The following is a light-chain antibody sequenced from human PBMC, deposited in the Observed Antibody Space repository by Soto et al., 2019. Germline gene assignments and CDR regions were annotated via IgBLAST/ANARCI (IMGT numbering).Light chain of an antibody. CDR2: DAS. CDR3: QQYGSSPLT. J-gene: IGKJ4*01. Sequence: EIVLTQSPATLSLSPGERATLSCRASQSVSRHLAWYQQKPGQAPRLLIYDASNRATGIPARFSGSGSGPDFTLTISRLEPEDFAVYYCQQYGSSPLTFGGGTKVDIK. CDR1: QSVSRH. V-gene: IGKV3-20*01.